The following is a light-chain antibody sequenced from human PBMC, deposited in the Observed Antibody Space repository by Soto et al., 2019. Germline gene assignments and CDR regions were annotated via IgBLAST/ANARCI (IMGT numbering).Light chain of an antibody. CDR2: EVS. CDR3: SSYAGSNNHVI. J-gene: IGLJ2*01. V-gene: IGLV2-8*01. Sequence: QSVLTQPPSASGSPGQSVTISCTGTSSDIGGYNYVSWYQQHPGKAPKFVIYEVSKRPSGVPNRFSGSKSGNTASLTVSGLQAEDEADYYCSSYAGSNNHVIFGGGTKVTVL. CDR1: SSDIGGYNY.